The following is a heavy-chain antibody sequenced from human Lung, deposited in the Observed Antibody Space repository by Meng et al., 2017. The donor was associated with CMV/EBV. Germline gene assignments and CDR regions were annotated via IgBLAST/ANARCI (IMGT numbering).Heavy chain of an antibody. D-gene: IGHD2-2*01. CDR3: ARGLRRPSSAIDFDY. V-gene: IGHV1-8*01. CDR1: GYTFTNYN. J-gene: IGHJ4*02. Sequence: QVLLVQSGAEVKKPRAAVKVSCKASGYTFTNYNINWVQQATGQGLEWMGWMKPNTGNTGYGQKFQGRITMTRNTAISTAYMELSSLTSEDTAVYFCARGLRRPSSAIDFDYWGQGTLVTVSS. CDR2: MKPNTGNT.